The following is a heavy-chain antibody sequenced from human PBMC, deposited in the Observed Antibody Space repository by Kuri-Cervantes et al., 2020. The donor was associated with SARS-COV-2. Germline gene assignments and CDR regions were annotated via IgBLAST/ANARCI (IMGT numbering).Heavy chain of an antibody. Sequence: SETLSLTCTVSGGSISSYYWSWIRQPPGKGLEWIGYIYYSGSTNYNPSLKSRVTISLDTAKRQVSLKLSSVTAADSAVYFCARRVTIIRGEDTWGQGILVTVSS. CDR2: IYYSGST. D-gene: IGHD3-10*01. V-gene: IGHV4-59*08. CDR3: ARRVTIIRGEDT. J-gene: IGHJ5*02. CDR1: GGSISSYY.